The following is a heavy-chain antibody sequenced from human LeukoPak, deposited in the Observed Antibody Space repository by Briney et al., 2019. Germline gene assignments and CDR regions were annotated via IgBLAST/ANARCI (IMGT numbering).Heavy chain of an antibody. CDR2: INYSGTT. CDR1: GGSFSGYY. CDR3: ARWLATLPKMFDP. J-gene: IGHJ5*02. D-gene: IGHD3-22*01. Sequence: SETLSLTCAVYGGSFSGYYWTWIRQSPGKGLEWIGEINYSGTTNYNPSLKSRVIISADTSKNQFSLKLNSVTAADTAVYYCARWLATLPKMFDPWGQGTLVTVSS. V-gene: IGHV4-34*01.